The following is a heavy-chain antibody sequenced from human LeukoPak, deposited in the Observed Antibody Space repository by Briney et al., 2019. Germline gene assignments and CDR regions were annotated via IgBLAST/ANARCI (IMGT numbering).Heavy chain of an antibody. D-gene: IGHD5-24*01. CDR2: IYYSGST. CDR1: GGSISSSSYY. V-gene: IGHV4-39*07. Sequence: PSETLSLTCTVSGGSISSSSYYWGWIRQPPGKGLEWFGSIYYSGSTYYNPSLQSRVPLSVDTSKNQLSPKLSSVTAADTAVYYCARGAEMATICDYWGQGTLVTVSS. J-gene: IGHJ4*02. CDR3: ARGAEMATICDY.